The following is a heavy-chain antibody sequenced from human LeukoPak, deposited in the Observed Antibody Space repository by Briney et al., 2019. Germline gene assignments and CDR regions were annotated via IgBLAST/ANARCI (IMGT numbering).Heavy chain of an antibody. CDR2: ISSSSSYI. Sequence: GGSLRLSCAASGFTFSSYSMNWVRQAPGKGLEWVSSISSSSSYIYYADSVKGRFTISRDNAKNSLYLQMNSLRAEDTAVYYCARDLGSYGYPTPFDYWGQGTLVTVSS. D-gene: IGHD5-18*01. J-gene: IGHJ4*02. CDR1: GFTFSSYS. V-gene: IGHV3-21*01. CDR3: ARDLGSYGYPTPFDY.